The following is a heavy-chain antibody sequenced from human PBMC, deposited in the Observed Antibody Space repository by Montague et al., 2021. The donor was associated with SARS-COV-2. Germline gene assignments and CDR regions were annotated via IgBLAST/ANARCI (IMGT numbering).Heavy chain of an antibody. CDR3: AGRGVRYSSSWYSYWFDP. CDR1: VHSISSSSYY. D-gene: IGHD6-13*01. V-gene: IGHV4-39*01. CDR2: IYYSWST. J-gene: IGHJ5*02. Sequence: SETLSLTCAVAVHSISSSSYYRIWIRQPPGKVLGWIGSIYYSWSTYYNPSLKSRVTISVDTSKNQFSLKLSSVTAADTAVYYCAGRGVRYSSSWYSYWFDPWGQGTLVTVSS.